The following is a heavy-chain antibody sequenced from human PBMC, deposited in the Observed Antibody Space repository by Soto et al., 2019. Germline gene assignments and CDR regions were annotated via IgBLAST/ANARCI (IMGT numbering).Heavy chain of an antibody. Sequence: ASVKVSCKASGYTFSSHGIIWVRQAPGQGLEWMGWISGYNGNAKYAQRFQGRVTMTTDTSTSTVYMDLRSLGSDDSAVYYCTREGSYGWYDCWGQGTLVTVSS. CDR2: ISGYNGNA. V-gene: IGHV1-18*01. D-gene: IGHD2-15*01. CDR3: TREGSYGWYDC. CDR1: GYTFSSHG. J-gene: IGHJ5*01.